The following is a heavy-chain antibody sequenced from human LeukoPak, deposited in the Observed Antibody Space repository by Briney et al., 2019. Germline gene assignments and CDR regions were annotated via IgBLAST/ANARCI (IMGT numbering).Heavy chain of an antibody. CDR2: IYYSGST. CDR3: ARQTYYYDSSGHPYWYFDL. Sequence: PSETLSLTCTVSGGSISSYYWSWIRQPPGKGLEWIGYIYYSGSTNYNPSLKSRLTMSVDTSKNQFSLKLSSVTVADTAIYYCARQTYYYDSSGHPYWYFDLWGRGTLVTVSS. J-gene: IGHJ2*01. CDR1: GGSISSYY. D-gene: IGHD3-22*01. V-gene: IGHV4-59*08.